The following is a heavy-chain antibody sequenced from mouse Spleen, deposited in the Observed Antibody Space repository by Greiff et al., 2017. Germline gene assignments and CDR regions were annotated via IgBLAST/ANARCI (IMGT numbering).Heavy chain of an antibody. V-gene: IGHV1S81*02. CDR2: INPSNGGT. CDR1: GYTFTSYY. CDR3: TRGNSYYFDY. D-gene: IGHD2-1*01. Sequence: VHLVESGAELVKPGASVKLSCKASGYTFTSYYMYWVKQRPGQGLEWIGEINPSNGGTNFNEKFKSKATLTVDKSSSTAYMQLSSLTSEDSAVYYCTRGNSYYFDYWGQGTTLTVSS. J-gene: IGHJ2*01.